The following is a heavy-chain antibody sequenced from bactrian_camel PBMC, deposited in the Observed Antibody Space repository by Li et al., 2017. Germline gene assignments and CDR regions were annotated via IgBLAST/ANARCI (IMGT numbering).Heavy chain of an antibody. CDR2: IDSEGLATIDSDGST. V-gene: IGHV3S26*01. J-gene: IGHJ6*01. CDR1: GYTYSSYC. CDR3: AAEWDGGSCRARPFGY. Sequence: VQLVESGGGSVQAGGSLRLSCAASGYTYSSYCMGWFRQAPGKEREGVAVIDSEGLATIDSDGSTSYADSVKGRYTITQDNAKNTLYLQMNSLKPEDTAMYYCAAEWDGGSCRARPFGYWGQGTQVTVS. D-gene: IGHD6*01.